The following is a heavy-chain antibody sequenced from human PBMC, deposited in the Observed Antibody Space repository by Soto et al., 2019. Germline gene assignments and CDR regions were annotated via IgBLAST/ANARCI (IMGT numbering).Heavy chain of an antibody. V-gene: IGHV4-30-4*01. Sequence: SETLSLTCTVSGGSIKSYYYWTLVRQPPGWGLEWMGYKYYSGATDSDPSLKRRVSFSVDMSKNQFSLNLTSVTVADTAVYYCARGRPNYFYYGLDVWGQGIPVTVS. CDR1: GGSIKSYYY. CDR2: KYYSGAT. J-gene: IGHJ6*02. CDR3: ARGRPNYFYYGLDV.